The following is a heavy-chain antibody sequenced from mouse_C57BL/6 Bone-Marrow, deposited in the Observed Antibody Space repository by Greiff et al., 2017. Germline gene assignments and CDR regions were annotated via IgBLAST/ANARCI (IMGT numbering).Heavy chain of an antibody. V-gene: IGHV1-85*01. Sequence: QVQLQQPGAELVKPGASVKVSCKASGYTFTSYDINWVKQRPGQGLEWIGWIYPRDGSTKYNEKFKGKATLTVDTSSSTAYMELHSLTSEDSAVYFCARWGAYGSSAFDYWGQGTTLTVSS. CDR1: GYTFTSYD. J-gene: IGHJ2*01. CDR3: ARWGAYGSSAFDY. CDR2: IYPRDGST. D-gene: IGHD1-1*01.